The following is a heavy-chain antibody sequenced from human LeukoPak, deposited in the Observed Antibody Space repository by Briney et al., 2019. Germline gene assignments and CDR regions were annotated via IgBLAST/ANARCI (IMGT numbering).Heavy chain of an antibody. D-gene: IGHD3-22*01. Sequence: GGPLRLSCAAFGFTFSSYDMHWVRQTPGKGLEWVAFIRHDGSYQQYADSVKGRFTVSRDNSKDMVYLQMNSLRTEDTAVYYCAKNRDSSDYPRDFDFWGQGTLVTVSS. J-gene: IGHJ4*02. CDR1: GFTFSSYD. V-gene: IGHV3-30*02. CDR2: IRHDGSYQ. CDR3: AKNRDSSDYPRDFDF.